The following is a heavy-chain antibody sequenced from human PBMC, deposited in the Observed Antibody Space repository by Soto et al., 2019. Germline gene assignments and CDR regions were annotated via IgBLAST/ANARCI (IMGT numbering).Heavy chain of an antibody. V-gene: IGHV1-18*01. Sequence: GASVKVSCKASGCTFTSYGISWVRQAPGQGLEWMGWISAYNGNTNYAQKLQGRVTMTTDTSTSTAYMELRSLRSDDTAVYYCARDDPTTYGPKYEDYYYYGMDVWGQGTTVTVSS. CDR1: GCTFTSYG. J-gene: IGHJ6*02. CDR2: ISAYNGNT. CDR3: ARDDPTTYGPKYEDYYYYGMDV. D-gene: IGHD4-17*01.